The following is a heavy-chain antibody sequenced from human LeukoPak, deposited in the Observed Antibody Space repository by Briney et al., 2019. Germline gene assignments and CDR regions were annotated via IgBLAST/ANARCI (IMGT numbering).Heavy chain of an antibody. Sequence: SETLSLTCTVSGGSISSYYWSWIRQPAGKGLEWIGRIYTSGSSNSNPSLKSRVTMSADTSKNQFSLKLSSVTAADTAVYYCARDQAGWWFDPWGQGTLVTVSS. CDR1: GGSISSYY. CDR3: ARDQAGWWFDP. V-gene: IGHV4-4*07. D-gene: IGHD1-14*01. CDR2: IYTSGSS. J-gene: IGHJ5*02.